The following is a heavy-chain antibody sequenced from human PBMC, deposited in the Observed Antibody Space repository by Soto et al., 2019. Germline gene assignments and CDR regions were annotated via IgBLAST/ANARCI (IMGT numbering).Heavy chain of an antibody. Sequence: QVQLQESGPGLVKPSETLSLTCTVSGGSINSYYWSWIRQPPGKGLEWIGYIYYSGSTNYNPSLKSRVTISVDTSNNLFSLRLSSVTTADTAVYYCARGTTVTAPHYYYYGMDVWGHGTTVTVS. J-gene: IGHJ6*02. CDR1: GGSINSYY. V-gene: IGHV4-59*01. CDR3: ARGTTVTAPHYYYYGMDV. D-gene: IGHD4-17*01. CDR2: IYYSGST.